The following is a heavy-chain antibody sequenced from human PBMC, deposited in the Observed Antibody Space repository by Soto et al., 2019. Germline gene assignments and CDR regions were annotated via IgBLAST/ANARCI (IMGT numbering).Heavy chain of an antibody. CDR2: IYYSGST. CDR1: GGSISSSSYY. D-gene: IGHD6-19*01. J-gene: IGHJ4*02. V-gene: IGHV4-39*01. Sequence: PSETLSLTCTVSGGSISSSSYYWGWIRQPPGKGLEWIGSIYYSGSTYYNPSLKSRVTISVDTSKNQFSLKLSSVTAADTAVYYCARRYSSGWFGEIDYWGQGTLVTVSS. CDR3: ARRYSSGWFGEIDY.